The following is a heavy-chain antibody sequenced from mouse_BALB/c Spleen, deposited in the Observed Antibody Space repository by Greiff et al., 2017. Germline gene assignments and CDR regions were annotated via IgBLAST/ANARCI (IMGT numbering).Heavy chain of an antibody. CDR1: GFNIKDTY. CDR2: INPSSGYT. D-gene: IGHD1-1*01. V-gene: IGHV1-4*02. CDR3: ARPITTVVAKDAMDY. J-gene: IGHJ4*01. Sequence: QVQLQQSGAELVKPGASVKLSCTASGFNIKDTYMHWVKQRPGQGLEWIGYINPSSGYTEYNQKFKDKTTLTADKSSSTAYMQLSSLTSEDSAVYYCARPITTVVAKDAMDYWGQGTSVTVSS.